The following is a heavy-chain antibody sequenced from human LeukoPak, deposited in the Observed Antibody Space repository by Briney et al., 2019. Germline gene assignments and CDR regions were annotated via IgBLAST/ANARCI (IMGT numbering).Heavy chain of an antibody. CDR1: GGSFSGYY. V-gene: IGHV4-34*01. J-gene: IGHJ5*02. CDR3: ARARPFDP. Sequence: SETLTLTCAASGGSFSGYYLSWIRQPPGKGLEWIGEINHSGSTNYNPSLKSRVTISVDTSKSQFSLKLSSVTAADTAVYYCARARPFDPWGQGNLVTVSS. CDR2: INHSGST.